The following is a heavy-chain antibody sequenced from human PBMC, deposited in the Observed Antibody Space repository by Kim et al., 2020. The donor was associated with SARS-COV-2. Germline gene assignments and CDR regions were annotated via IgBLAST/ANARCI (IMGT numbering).Heavy chain of an antibody. J-gene: IGHJ1*01. CDR2: IYYSGST. CDR3: ARPGRIAAAGTGPGTEYFQH. Sequence: SETLSLTCTVSGGSISSSSYYWGWIRQPPGKGLEWIGSIYYSGSTYYNPSLKSRVTISVDTSKNQFSLKLSSVTAADTAVYYCARPGRIAAAGTGPGTEYFQHWGQGTLVTVSS. V-gene: IGHV4-39*01. D-gene: IGHD6-13*01. CDR1: GGSISSSSYY.